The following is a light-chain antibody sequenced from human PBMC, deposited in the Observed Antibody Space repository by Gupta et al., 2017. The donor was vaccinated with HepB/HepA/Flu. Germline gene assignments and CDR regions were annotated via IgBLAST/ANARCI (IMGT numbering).Light chain of an antibody. Sequence: QSALTQPASVSGSPGQSITLSCTGTSSDVGSYNLVSWYQQHPGKAPKLMIYEVSKRHSGVSNRFSGSKSGNTASLTISGLQAEDEAEYYCCSYAGSSTVFGTGTKVTVL. CDR3: CSYAGSSTV. J-gene: IGLJ1*01. CDR1: SSDVGSYNL. V-gene: IGLV2-23*02. CDR2: EVS.